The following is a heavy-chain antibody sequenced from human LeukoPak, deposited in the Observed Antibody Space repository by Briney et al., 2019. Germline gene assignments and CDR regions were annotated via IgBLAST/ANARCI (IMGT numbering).Heavy chain of an antibody. V-gene: IGHV4-30-2*01. J-gene: IGHJ4*02. CDR2: IYHSGST. CDR3: ARYHSGYDFFDY. CDR1: GGSIGSGGYS. D-gene: IGHD5-12*01. Sequence: SQTLSLTCAVSGGSIGSGGYSWSWIRQPPGKGLEWIGYIYHSGSTYYNPSLKSRVTISVDRSKNQFSLKLSSVTAADTAVYYCARYHSGYDFFDYWGQGTLVTVSS.